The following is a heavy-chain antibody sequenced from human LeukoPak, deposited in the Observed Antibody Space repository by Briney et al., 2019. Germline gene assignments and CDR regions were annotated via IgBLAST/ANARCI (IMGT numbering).Heavy chain of an antibody. D-gene: IGHD3-16*01. Sequence: GGSLRLSCVASGFTFSSYSMNWDRQAPGKGLEWVSYISGSSGTIYYADSVKGRFTISRDNAKNSMYLQMNSLRAEDTAVYYCARRSEFGVLYYMDIWGKGTTVTVSS. V-gene: IGHV3-48*01. CDR2: ISGSSGTI. CDR3: ARRSEFGVLYYMDI. J-gene: IGHJ6*03. CDR1: GFTFSSYS.